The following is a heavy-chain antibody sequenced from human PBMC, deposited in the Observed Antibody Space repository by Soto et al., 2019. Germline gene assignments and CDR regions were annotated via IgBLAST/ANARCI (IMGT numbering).Heavy chain of an antibody. D-gene: IGHD3-10*01. CDR2: INHSGST. V-gene: IGHV4-34*01. CDR3: ARGYYGSGSYLYGPYYYYGMDV. J-gene: IGHJ6*02. CDR1: GGSFSGYY. Sequence: SETLSLTCAVYGGSFSGYYWSWIRQPPGKGLEWIGEINHSGSTNYNPSLKSRVTISVDTSKNQFSLKLSSVTAADTAVYYCARGYYGSGSYLYGPYYYYGMDVWGQGTTVTVSS.